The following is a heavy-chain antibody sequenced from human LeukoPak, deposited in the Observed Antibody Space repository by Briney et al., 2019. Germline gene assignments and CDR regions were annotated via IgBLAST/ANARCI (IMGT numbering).Heavy chain of an antibody. CDR3: AREPDYYFDY. Sequence: GESLKISCKASGYTFTGYYMHWVRQAPGQGLEWMGWINPNSGGTNYAQKFQGRVTMTRDTSISTAYMELSRLRSDDTAVYYCAREPDYYFDYWGQGTLVTVSS. CDR1: GYTFTGYY. CDR2: INPNSGGT. V-gene: IGHV1-2*02. J-gene: IGHJ4*02. D-gene: IGHD1-14*01.